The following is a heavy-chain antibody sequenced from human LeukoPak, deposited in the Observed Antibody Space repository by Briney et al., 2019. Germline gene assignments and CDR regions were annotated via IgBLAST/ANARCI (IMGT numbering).Heavy chain of an antibody. J-gene: IGHJ4*02. CDR1: GFTFSNYN. Sequence: GGSLRLSCAASGFTFSNYNMNWVRQAPGKGLEWVSCISISSNYIYYPDSVKGRFTISRDNAKNSLYLQMNSLRAEDTAVYYCARDGGGGLDYWGQGTLVTLST. CDR3: ARDGGGGLDY. V-gene: IGHV3-21*01. D-gene: IGHD2-15*01. CDR2: ISISSNYI.